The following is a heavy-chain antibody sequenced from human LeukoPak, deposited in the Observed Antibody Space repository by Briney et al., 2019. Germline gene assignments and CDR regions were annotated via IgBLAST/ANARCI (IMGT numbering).Heavy chain of an antibody. CDR1: GFTFSSYA. J-gene: IGHJ4*02. D-gene: IGHD1-26*01. Sequence: GGSLRLSCAASGFTFSSYAMHWVRQAPGKGLEWVTVISYDGSNKYYADSVKGRSTIFRDNAKNTLYLQMNSLRAEDTAVYYCVRDLGGRSGHWGQGTLVTVSS. V-gene: IGHV3-30-3*01. CDR3: VRDLGGRSGH. CDR2: ISYDGSNK.